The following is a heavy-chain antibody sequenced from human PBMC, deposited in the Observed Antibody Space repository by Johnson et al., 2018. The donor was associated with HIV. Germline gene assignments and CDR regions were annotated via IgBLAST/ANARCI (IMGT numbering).Heavy chain of an antibody. Sequence: VQLVESGGGVVQPGRSLRLSCAASGFTFSSYAMHWVRQAPGKGLEYVSAISSNGNGTYHANSVKGRITISRDNSKNTLYLQMGSLRAGDTAVYYCARGWSGAFDIWGQGTMVTVSS. CDR1: GFTFSSYA. CDR2: ISSNGNGT. V-gene: IGHV3-64*01. J-gene: IGHJ3*02. D-gene: IGHD2-15*01. CDR3: ARGWSGAFDI.